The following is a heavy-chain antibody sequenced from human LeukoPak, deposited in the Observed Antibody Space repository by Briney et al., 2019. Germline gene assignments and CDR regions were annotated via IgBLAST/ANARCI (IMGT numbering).Heavy chain of an antibody. Sequence: SVKVSCKASGGAFGTYGITWVRQALGQGLEWMGGFNPIFGSAQYAQKFQGRVTITMDVSARTVYMELSSLRSEDTTIYYCARDFGSGVFDPWGQGTLVTVSS. V-gene: IGHV1-69*05. CDR2: FNPIFGSA. CDR1: GGAFGTYG. CDR3: ARDFGSGVFDP. D-gene: IGHD3-10*01. J-gene: IGHJ5*02.